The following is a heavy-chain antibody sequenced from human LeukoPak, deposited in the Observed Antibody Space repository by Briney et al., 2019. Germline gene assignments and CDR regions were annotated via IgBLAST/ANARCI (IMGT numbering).Heavy chain of an antibody. V-gene: IGHV4-59*12. CDR1: GGSISSYY. CDR2: IYYSGST. J-gene: IGHJ4*02. CDR3: AREGAYAGYSSGWYEDY. Sequence: SETLSLTCTVSGGSISSYYWSWIRQPPGKGLEWIGSIYYSGSTYYNPSLKSRVTISVDTSKNQFSLKLSSVTAADTAVYYCAREGAYAGYSSGWYEDYWGQGTLVTVSS. D-gene: IGHD6-19*01.